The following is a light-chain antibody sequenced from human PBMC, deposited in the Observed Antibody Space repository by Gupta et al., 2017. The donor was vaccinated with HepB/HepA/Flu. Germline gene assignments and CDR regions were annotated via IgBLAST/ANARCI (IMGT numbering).Light chain of an antibody. CDR3: QQYNSYPWT. CDR2: KAS. V-gene: IGKV1-5*03. Sequence: DIQMTQSPSTLSASVGDRVTITCRASQSINTWLAWYQHKPGKAPNLLVYKASTLESGVPSRFSGSGSGTEFTLTISSLQPDDFATYYYQQYNSYPWTFGQGTKVEIK. J-gene: IGKJ1*01. CDR1: QSINTW.